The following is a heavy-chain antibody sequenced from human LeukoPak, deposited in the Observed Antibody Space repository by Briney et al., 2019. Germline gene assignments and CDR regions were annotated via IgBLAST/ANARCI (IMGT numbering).Heavy chain of an antibody. D-gene: IGHD6-19*01. CDR3: ARLRRGIAVAGSRFDY. Sequence: PSETLSLTCTVSGGSISSSSYYWGWIRQPPGKGLEWIGSIYYSGSTYYNPSLKSRVTISVDTSKNHFSLKLSSVTAADTAVYYCARLRRGIAVAGSRFDYWGQGTLVTVSS. J-gene: IGHJ4*02. V-gene: IGHV4-39*01. CDR2: IYYSGST. CDR1: GGSISSSSYY.